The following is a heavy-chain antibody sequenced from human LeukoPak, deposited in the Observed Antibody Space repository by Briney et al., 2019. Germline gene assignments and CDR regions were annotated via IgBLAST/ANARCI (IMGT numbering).Heavy chain of an antibody. J-gene: IGHJ4*02. CDR1: GFTVSNNY. CDR3: ARDGSYYGPDY. CDR2: IYSAGTT. Sequence: GGSLRLSCAASGFTVSNNYMSWVRQAPGKGLEWVSVIYSAGTTYYADSVKGRFTISRDNSKNTLYLQMNSLRAEDTAVYYCARDGSYYGPDYWGQGALVTVSS. D-gene: IGHD3-10*01. V-gene: IGHV3-66*01.